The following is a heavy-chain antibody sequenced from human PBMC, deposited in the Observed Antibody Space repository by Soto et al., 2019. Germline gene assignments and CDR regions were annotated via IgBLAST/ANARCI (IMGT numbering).Heavy chain of an antibody. CDR3: ARDRYDYIWGSYRYHQNPFDY. V-gene: IGHV3-48*01. D-gene: IGHD3-16*02. J-gene: IGHJ4*02. CDR2: ISSSSSTI. Sequence: GGSLRLSCAASGFTFSSYSMNWVRQAPGKGLEWVSYISSSSSTIYYADSVKGRFTISRDNAKNSLYLQMNSLRAEDTAVYYCARDRYDYIWGSYRYHQNPFDYWGQGTLVTVSS. CDR1: GFTFSSYS.